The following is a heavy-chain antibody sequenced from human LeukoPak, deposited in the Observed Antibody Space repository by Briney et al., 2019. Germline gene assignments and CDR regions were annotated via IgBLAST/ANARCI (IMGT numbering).Heavy chain of an antibody. CDR2: INHSGST. Sequence: WETLSLTCAVYGGSFSGNYWSWMRQPPGKGLEWIGEINHSGSTNYNSSLKSRVTISVDTSKNQFSLKLRSVTAADTDMSYCARVQRDYYDRSGDNYVVDYWGQGTLVTVSS. V-gene: IGHV4-34*01. J-gene: IGHJ4*02. CDR3: ARVQRDYYDRSGDNYVVDY. D-gene: IGHD3-22*01. CDR1: GGSFSGNY.